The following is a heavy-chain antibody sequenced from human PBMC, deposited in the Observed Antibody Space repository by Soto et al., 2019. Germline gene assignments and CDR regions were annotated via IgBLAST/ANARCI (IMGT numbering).Heavy chain of an antibody. CDR3: ARGRQLWFGELFWRYXDY. CDR2: INHSGST. V-gene: IGHV4-34*01. D-gene: IGHD3-10*01. CDR1: GGSFSGYY. Sequence: PSETLSLTCAVYGGSFSGYYWSWIRQPPGKGLEWIGEINHSGSTNYNPSLKSRVTISVDTSKNQFSLKLSSVTAADTAVYYCARGRQLWFGELFWRYXDYWGQGTLVTVSS. J-gene: IGHJ4*02.